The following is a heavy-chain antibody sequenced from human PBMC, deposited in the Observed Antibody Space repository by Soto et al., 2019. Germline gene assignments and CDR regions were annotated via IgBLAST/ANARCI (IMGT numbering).Heavy chain of an antibody. Sequence: PGGSLRLSCAASGFTFSSYAMHWVRQAPGKGLEWVAVISYDGSNKYYANSVKGRFTISRDNSKNTLYLQMNSLRAEDTAVYYWARDRTSWFGEPPPYYYGMDGWGQGTTVNVSS. J-gene: IGHJ6*02. D-gene: IGHD3-10*01. V-gene: IGHV3-30-3*01. CDR3: ARDRTSWFGEPPPYYYGMDG. CDR1: GFTFSSYA. CDR2: ISYDGSNK.